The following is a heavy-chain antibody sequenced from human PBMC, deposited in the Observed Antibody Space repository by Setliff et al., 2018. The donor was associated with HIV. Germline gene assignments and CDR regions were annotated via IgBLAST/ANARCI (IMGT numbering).Heavy chain of an antibody. D-gene: IGHD3-10*01. CDR1: GDSISSDSFF. CDR3: ARVSMVRGVIHYYNYGMDV. V-gene: IGHV4-61*02. CDR2: IYTSGGT. Sequence: SETLSLTCTVSGDSISSDSFFWSWIRQPAGKGLEWIGRIYTSGGTNYNPSLKSRVTISIGTSKNQFSVKLTSVTAADTAVYYCARVSMVRGVIHYYNYGMDVWGQGTTVTVSS. J-gene: IGHJ6*02.